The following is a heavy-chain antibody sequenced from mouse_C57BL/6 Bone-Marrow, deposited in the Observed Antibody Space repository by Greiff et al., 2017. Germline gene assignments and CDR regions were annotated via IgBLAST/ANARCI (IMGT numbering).Heavy chain of an antibody. CDR3: TLGPNFDY. CDR1: GFNIKDDY. J-gene: IGHJ2*01. Sequence: VQLQQSGAELVRPGASVKLSCTASGFNIKDDYMHWVKQRPEQGLEWIGWIDPANGDTEYASKFQGKATITADTSSNTAYLQLSSLTSEDTAVYYCTLGPNFDYWGQGTTLTVSS. V-gene: IGHV14-4*01. D-gene: IGHD4-1*01. CDR2: IDPANGDT.